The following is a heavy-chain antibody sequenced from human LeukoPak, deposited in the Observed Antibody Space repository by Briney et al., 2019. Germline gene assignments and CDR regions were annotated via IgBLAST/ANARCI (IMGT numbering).Heavy chain of an antibody. CDR2: IYRGGST. Sequence: GGSLRLSCIASGFTVSTNYMTWVRQAPGKGLEWVSVIYRGGSTYYSDSVKGRFTISRDSSENTLYLQMNSLTTEVTAVYYCASLAYWGQGTLVTVSS. CDR3: ASLAY. CDR1: GFTVSTNY. J-gene: IGHJ4*02. V-gene: IGHV3-66*02.